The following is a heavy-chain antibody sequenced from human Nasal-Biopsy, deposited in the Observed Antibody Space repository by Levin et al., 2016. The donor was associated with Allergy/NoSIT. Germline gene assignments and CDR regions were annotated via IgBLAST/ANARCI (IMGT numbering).Heavy chain of an antibody. J-gene: IGHJ4*02. V-gene: IGHV1-69*13. D-gene: IGHD3-16*01. CDR3: ARDDTEVGVDF. CDR1: GGNFNTYT. Sequence: SVKVSCKASGGNFNTYTFTWVRQVPGQGLEWMGGIIPLFRTPKYAQRFQGRVTITAEESTTTAYMDLSSLTSEDTAVYYCARDDTEVGVDFWGQGTLVTVSS. CDR2: IIPLFRTP.